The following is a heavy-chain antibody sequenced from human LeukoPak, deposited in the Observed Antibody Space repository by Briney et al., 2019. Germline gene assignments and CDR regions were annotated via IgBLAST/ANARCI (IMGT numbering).Heavy chain of an antibody. V-gene: IGHV3-7*01. CDR2: INPDGRDT. CDR3: TSWGDTAAEYFQR. Sequence: PGGSLRLSCVVLGFTFNRCWMNWVRQAPGKGLEWVAHINPDGRDTYYVDSVKGRFTISRDNAQNSMYLQMNSLRVEDTAVYYCTSWGDTAAEYFQRWGQGTLVTVSS. D-gene: IGHD2-21*02. CDR1: GFTFNRCW. J-gene: IGHJ1*01.